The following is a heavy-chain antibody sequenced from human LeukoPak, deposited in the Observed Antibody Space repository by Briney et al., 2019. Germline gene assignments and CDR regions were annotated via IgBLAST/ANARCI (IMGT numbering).Heavy chain of an antibody. J-gene: IGHJ4*02. V-gene: IGHV7-4-1*02. CDR2: INNNTGNP. CDR3: ARGTAEPDY. CDR1: GYTFTNYS. Sequence: GASVKVSCKASGYTFTNYSMNWVRQAPGQGLEWMGWINNNTGNPTYAQGFTGRFVFSLDTSVSTAYLHISSLKAEDTAVYYCARGTAEPDYWGQGTLVTVSS. D-gene: IGHD5-18*01.